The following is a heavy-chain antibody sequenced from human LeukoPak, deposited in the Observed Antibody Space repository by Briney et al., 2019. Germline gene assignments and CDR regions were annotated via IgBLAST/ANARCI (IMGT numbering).Heavy chain of an antibody. V-gene: IGHV4-34*01. CDR1: GGYISGHN. CDR3: ASESSSSSY. Sequence: PSETLSLTCTVSGGYISGHNWSWIRQPPGKGLEWIGEINHSGSTNYNPSLKSRVTISVDTSKNQFSLKLSPVTAADTAVYYCASESSSSSYWGQGTLVTVSS. D-gene: IGHD6-6*01. J-gene: IGHJ4*02. CDR2: INHSGST.